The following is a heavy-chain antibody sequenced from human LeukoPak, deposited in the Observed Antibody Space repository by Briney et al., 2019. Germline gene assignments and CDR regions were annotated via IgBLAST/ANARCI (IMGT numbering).Heavy chain of an antibody. CDR1: GGPISGYY. Sequence: SETPSLTCTVSGGPISGYYWNWIRQPPGKGLEWIGSIYYSGRTSFNGSLKTRITMSVDTSKNQFSLKLTSVTTADTAVFCARDSAGDYWLDPWGQGTPVTVSS. V-gene: IGHV4-59*01. CDR2: IYYSGRT. D-gene: IGHD7-27*01. CDR3: ARDSAGDYWLDP. J-gene: IGHJ5*02.